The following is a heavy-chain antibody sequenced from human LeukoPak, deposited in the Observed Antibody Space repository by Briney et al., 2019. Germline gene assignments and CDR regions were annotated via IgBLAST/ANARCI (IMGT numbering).Heavy chain of an antibody. CDR2: ISSSSSNI. Sequence: PGGSLRLSCAASGFTFSSYSMNWVRQAPGKGLEWVSSISSSSSNIYYADSVKGRFTISRDNAKNSLYLQMNSLRAEDTAVYYCARDLMNAGLVLLDYWGQGTLVTVSS. J-gene: IGHJ4*02. D-gene: IGHD6-19*01. CDR1: GFTFSSYS. CDR3: ARDLMNAGLVLLDY. V-gene: IGHV3-21*01.